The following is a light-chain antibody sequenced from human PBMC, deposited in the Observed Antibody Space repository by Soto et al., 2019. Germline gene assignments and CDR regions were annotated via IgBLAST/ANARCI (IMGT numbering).Light chain of an antibody. CDR3: QKYDRAPPT. Sequence: DIQMTQSPSSLSASVGDRVTITCRASQGISDYLAWYQQKPGKVPELLIYGASTLQSGVPSRFSASGSGTDFTLTISSLQPEDVATYYCQKYDRAPPTLGQGTKVDIK. CDR2: GAS. J-gene: IGKJ1*01. V-gene: IGKV1-27*01. CDR1: QGISDY.